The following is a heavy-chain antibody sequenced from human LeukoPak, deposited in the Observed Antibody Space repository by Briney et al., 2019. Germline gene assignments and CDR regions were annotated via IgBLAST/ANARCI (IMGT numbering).Heavy chain of an antibody. CDR2: IYYSGCT. V-gene: IGHV4-61*01. Sequence: SDTLSPTCTVSGGSVSSGSYYWRWIRQPPRKGLEWIGHIYYSGCTNYNPSLKSRVTISVDTSKNQFSLKLSSVTAADTAVYYCAREGTVSTLYYYGMDVWGKGTTVTVSS. J-gene: IGHJ6*04. D-gene: IGHD4-17*01. CDR3: AREGTVSTLYYYGMDV. CDR1: GGSVSSGSYY.